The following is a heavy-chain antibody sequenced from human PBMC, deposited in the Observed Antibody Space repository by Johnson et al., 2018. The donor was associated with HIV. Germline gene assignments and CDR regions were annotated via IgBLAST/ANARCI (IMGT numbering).Heavy chain of an antibody. D-gene: IGHD1-26*01. Sequence: VQLVESGGGSVQPGRSLRLSCAASGFTFDDYGMNWVRQAPAKGLEWVSGNNWDGGSTAYGDSVKGRFPIPIDNAKNTLYLQMNSLRAEDTAVYYRARDRGLWERNGAGAFDIWGQGTMVTVSS. CDR1: GFTFDDYG. V-gene: IGHV3-20*04. CDR3: ARDRGLWERNGAGAFDI. CDR2: NNWDGGST. J-gene: IGHJ3*02.